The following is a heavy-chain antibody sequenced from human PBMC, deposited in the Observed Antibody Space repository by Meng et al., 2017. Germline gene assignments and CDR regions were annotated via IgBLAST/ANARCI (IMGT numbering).Heavy chain of an antibody. CDR1: GVTFSSYV. CDR3: AREGFGDTIGYYYFLY. CDR2: IIPIFGTA. Sequence: GELVQAGAGVQKPGSSVSVSLNALGVTFSSYVISWVRKAPGQGLEWMGGIIPIFGTANYSQKYPGRVTIPADKSTTTAYMELSSLTSEDTAMYFCAREGFGDTIGYYYFLYWGQGTLVTVSS. D-gene: IGHD3-22*01. V-gene: IGHV1-69*06. J-gene: IGHJ4*02.